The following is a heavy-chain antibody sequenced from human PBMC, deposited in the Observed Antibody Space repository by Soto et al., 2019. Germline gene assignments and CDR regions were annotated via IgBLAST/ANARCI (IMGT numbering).Heavy chain of an antibody. J-gene: IGHJ1*01. CDR2: IWEDGSNK. V-gene: IGHV3-33*01. D-gene: IGHD2-8*01. CDR3: ARERGQPCTNGVCRGYFQH. Sequence: QVQLVESGGGGVQPGRSLTLTCEASGFDFKSYGMHWVRQAPGKGLEWVALIWEDGSNKYYADSVKGRFTISRDNSKNTLFLQINSVRADDTATYYCARERGQPCTNGVCRGYFQHWGQGTLVTVSS. CDR1: GFDFKSYG.